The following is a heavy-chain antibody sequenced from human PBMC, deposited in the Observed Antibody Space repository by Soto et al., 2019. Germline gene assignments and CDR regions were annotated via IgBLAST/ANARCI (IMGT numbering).Heavy chain of an antibody. V-gene: IGHV1-8*01. CDR1: GYTFTSYD. Sequence: QVQLVQSGAEVKKPGASVKVSCKASGYTFTSYDINWVRQATGQGLEWMGWMNPNSGNTGYAQKFQGRVTMTRNASISTAYMELSSLGSEDTAVYYCARLRRMVVAAKGKNWFDPWGQGTLVTVSS. CDR3: ARLRRMVVAAKGKNWFDP. D-gene: IGHD2-15*01. J-gene: IGHJ5*02. CDR2: MNPNSGNT.